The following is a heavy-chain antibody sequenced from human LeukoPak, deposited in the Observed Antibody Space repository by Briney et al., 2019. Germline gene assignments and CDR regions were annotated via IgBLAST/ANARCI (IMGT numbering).Heavy chain of an antibody. CDR3: VRVGTSFDI. CDR1: GFTFSSYE. Sequence: GGSLRLSCVASGFTFSSYEMNWVRQAPGKGLEWVSYISSSGSTIYYADSVKGRFTISRDNAKNSLYLQMNSLRVEDTAVYYCVRVGTSFDIWGQGTMVTVSS. CDR2: ISSSGSTI. D-gene: IGHD7-27*01. J-gene: IGHJ3*02. V-gene: IGHV3-48*03.